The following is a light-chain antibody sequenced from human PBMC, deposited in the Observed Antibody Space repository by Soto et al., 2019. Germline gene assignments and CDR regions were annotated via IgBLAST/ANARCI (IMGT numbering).Light chain of an antibody. V-gene: IGKV3-15*01. CDR1: QSVGSK. Sequence: ETVMTQSPATLSVSPGERVTLSCRASQSVGSKVAWYQQKPGQAPSLLIYGASTRATETPVRFSGSGSGTEFTLTISSLQSEDFAVYYCQQYSNWPPVIFGGGTRWISN. CDR3: QQYSNWPPVI. CDR2: GAS. J-gene: IGKJ4*01.